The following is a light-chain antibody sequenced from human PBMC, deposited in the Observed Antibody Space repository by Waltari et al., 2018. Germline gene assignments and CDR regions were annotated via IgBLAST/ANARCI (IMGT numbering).Light chain of an antibody. CDR2: GAS. V-gene: IGKV3-15*01. CDR3: QQYNIWPLT. Sequence: EIVMTQSPATLSVSPGEGATLSCRASQSVSSYLGWYQQKPGQAPRLLIYGASNRATGVPARFSGSGSGTEFTLTISSLRSEDFAVYYCQQYNIWPLTFGQGTKVEIK. J-gene: IGKJ1*01. CDR1: QSVSSY.